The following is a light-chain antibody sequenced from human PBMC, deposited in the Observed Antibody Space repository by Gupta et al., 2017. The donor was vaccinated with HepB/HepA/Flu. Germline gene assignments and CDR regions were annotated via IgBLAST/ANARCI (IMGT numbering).Light chain of an antibody. CDR1: QTINTF. CDR2: EAS. CDR3: QQCHSTRCT. J-gene: IGKJ2*02. V-gene: IGKV1-39*01. Sequence: DIQMTQSPSSLSTSIGDRVTITCRASQTINTFLNWYQQKPGEAPRLLIYEASTLHAGVPSRFSGSGSETDFTLTINSLQPEDFATYFCQQCHSTRCTFGPGTKVEIK.